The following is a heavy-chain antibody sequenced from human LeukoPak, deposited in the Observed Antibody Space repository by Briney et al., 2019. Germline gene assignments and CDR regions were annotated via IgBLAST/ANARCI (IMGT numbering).Heavy chain of an antibody. J-gene: IGHJ4*02. Sequence: GGSLRLSCAASGFTFSSYSMNWVRQAPGKGLEWVSSISSNSSYIYYADSVKGRFTISRDNAKNTLYLQMNSLRAEDTAVYYCARDLYRIVVVPHYFDYWGQGTLVTVSS. V-gene: IGHV3-21*01. CDR1: GFTFSSYS. CDR3: ARDLYRIVVVPHYFDY. D-gene: IGHD3-22*01. CDR2: ISSNSSYI.